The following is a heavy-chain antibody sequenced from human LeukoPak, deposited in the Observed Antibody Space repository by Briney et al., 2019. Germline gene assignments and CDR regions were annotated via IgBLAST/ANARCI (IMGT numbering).Heavy chain of an antibody. J-gene: IGHJ5*02. D-gene: IGHD2-2*02. V-gene: IGHV4-61*02. CDR1: GGSISSGGYY. CDR2: IYTSGST. CDR3: ASDIVVVPAAIRGISWFDP. Sequence: RTSETLFLTCTVSGGSISSGGYYWSWIRQPAGKGLEWIGRIYTSGSTNYNPSLKSRVTMSVDTSKNQFSLKLSSVTAADTAVYYCASDIVVVPAAIRGISWFDPWGQGTLVTVSS.